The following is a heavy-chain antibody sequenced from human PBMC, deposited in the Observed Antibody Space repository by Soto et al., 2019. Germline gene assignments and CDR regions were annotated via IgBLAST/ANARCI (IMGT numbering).Heavy chain of an antibody. D-gene: IGHD6-25*01. Sequence: QVQLVQSGAEVKKPGSSVKVSCKASGGTFSSYAISWVRQAPGQGLEWMGGIIPIFGTANYAPKFQGRVTITADESTSTAYMELSSLRSEDTAVYYCARQGAALRDYYYGMDVWGQGTTVTVSS. CDR1: GGTFSSYA. J-gene: IGHJ6*02. CDR3: ARQGAALRDYYYGMDV. V-gene: IGHV1-69*12. CDR2: IIPIFGTA.